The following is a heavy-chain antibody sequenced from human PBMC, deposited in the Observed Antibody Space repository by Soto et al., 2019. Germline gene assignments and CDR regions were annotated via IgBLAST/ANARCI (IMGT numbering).Heavy chain of an antibody. D-gene: IGHD1-26*01. Sequence: EVQLVESGGGLVQPGGSLRLSCAASGFTFSSYSMNWVRQAPGKGLEWVSYISSSSSTIYYADSVKGRFTISRDNAKNSLYLQMNSLRAEDTAVYYCARVVDARSAFDTWAFDYCGQGTLVTVSS. V-gene: IGHV3-48*01. CDR3: ARVVDARSAFDTWAFDY. CDR2: ISSSSSTI. CDR1: GFTFSSYS. J-gene: IGHJ4*02.